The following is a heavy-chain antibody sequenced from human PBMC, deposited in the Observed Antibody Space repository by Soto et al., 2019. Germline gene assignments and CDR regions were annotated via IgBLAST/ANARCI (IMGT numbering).Heavy chain of an antibody. J-gene: IGHJ4*02. CDR3: ASPNLRGGRAYYFDY. D-gene: IGHD2-15*01. CDR1: GGTFSSYA. V-gene: IGHV1-69*01. CDR2: IIPIFGTA. Sequence: QVQLVQSGAEVKKPGSSVKVSCKASGGTFSSYAISWVRQAHGQGLEWMGGIIPIFGTANYAQKFQGRVTITADESTSTAYMELSSLRSEDTAVYYCASPNLRGGRAYYFDYWGQGTLVTVSS.